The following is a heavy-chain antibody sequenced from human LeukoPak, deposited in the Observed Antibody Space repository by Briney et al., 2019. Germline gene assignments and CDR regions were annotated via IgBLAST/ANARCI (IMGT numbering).Heavy chain of an antibody. Sequence: ASVKVSCKASGYTFTGYYMHRVGQAPGQGREWMGWINPNSGGTNYAQKLQGRVTMTRDTSISTAYMELSRLRADDTAVYYCARSVPPPTIFGVPVRGNAFDIWGQGTMVTVSS. CDR2: INPNSGGT. CDR1: GYTFTGYY. J-gene: IGHJ3*02. D-gene: IGHD3-3*01. V-gene: IGHV1-2*02. CDR3: ARSVPPPTIFGVPVRGNAFDI.